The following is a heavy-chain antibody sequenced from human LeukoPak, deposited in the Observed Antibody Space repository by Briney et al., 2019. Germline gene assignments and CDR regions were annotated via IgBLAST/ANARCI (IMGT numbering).Heavy chain of an antibody. D-gene: IGHD6-19*01. V-gene: IGHV4-39*01. CDR3: ARLDQWLVTYYFDY. CDR2: IYYSGST. J-gene: IGHJ4*02. Sequence: PSETLSLTCTVSGGSISSSSYYWGWVRQPPGKGREWVGSIYYSGSTYYNPSLKSRVTISVDTSKNQFSLKLSSVTAADTAVYYCARLDQWLVTYYFDYWGQGTLVTVSS. CDR1: GGSISSSSYY.